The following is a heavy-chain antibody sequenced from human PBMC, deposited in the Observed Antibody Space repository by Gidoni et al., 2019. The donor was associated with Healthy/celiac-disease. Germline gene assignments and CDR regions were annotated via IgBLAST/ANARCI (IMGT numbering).Heavy chain of an antibody. J-gene: IGHJ6*02. CDR1: GYTVTGDY. CDR3: ARDYGDYYYYGMDV. CDR2: INPNSGGT. Sequence: QVQLGQSGAEVKKPGASVKVSCKASGYTVTGDYMHWVRQAPGQGLEWMGWINPNSGGTNYAQKFQGRVTMTRDTSISTAYMELSRLRSDDTAVYYCARDYGDYYYYGMDVWGQGTTVTVSS. V-gene: IGHV1-2*02. D-gene: IGHD4-17*01.